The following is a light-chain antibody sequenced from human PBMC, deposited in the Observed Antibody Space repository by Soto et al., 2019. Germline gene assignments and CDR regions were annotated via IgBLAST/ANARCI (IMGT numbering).Light chain of an antibody. V-gene: IGLV2-11*01. CDR2: DVS. Sequence: QSALTQPRSVSGSPGQSVNISCTGTSSDVGGYNYVSWYQQHPGKAPKLMIYDVSKRPSGVPDRFSGSKSGNTASLTISGLQAEDEADYYCCSYAGSLYVFGTGTKVTVL. J-gene: IGLJ1*01. CDR3: CSYAGSLYV. CDR1: SSDVGGYNY.